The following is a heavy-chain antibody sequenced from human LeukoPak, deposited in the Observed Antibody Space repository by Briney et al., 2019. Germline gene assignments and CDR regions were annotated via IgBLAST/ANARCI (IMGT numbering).Heavy chain of an antibody. CDR1: GFTFSSYA. Sequence: GGSLRLSCAASGFTFSSYAMSWVGKAPGKGLEWVSAISGSGGSTYYADSVKGRFTISRDNSKNTLYLQMNSLRAEDTAVYYCAKTKYSYGDTSFIFDYWGQGTLVTVSS. CDR3: AKTKYSYGDTSFIFDY. D-gene: IGHD5-18*01. J-gene: IGHJ4*02. V-gene: IGHV3-23*01. CDR2: ISGSGGST.